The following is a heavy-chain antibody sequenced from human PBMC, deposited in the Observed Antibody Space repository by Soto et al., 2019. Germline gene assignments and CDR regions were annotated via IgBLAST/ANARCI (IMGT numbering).Heavy chain of an antibody. D-gene: IGHD2-21*01. J-gene: IGHJ6*02. CDR2: IIPIFGTT. CDR3: ASCSFPGVVASARGYYGMDV. Sequence: QVQLVQSGAEVKKPGSSVKVSCKASGDTFSSYAVIWVRQAPGQGLEWMGGIIPIFGTTNYAQNFQGRVTISAGESSTTAYMGLSSLRFEDTSIYYCASCSFPGVVASARGYYGMDVWGQGTTVTVSS. V-gene: IGHV1-69*01. CDR1: GDTFSSYA.